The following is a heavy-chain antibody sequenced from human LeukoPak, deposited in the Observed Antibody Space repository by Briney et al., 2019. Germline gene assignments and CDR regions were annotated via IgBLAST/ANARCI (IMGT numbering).Heavy chain of an antibody. CDR1: GFIFNTYT. D-gene: IGHD2/OR15-2a*01. V-gene: IGHV3-64*01. CDR3: ARSTYHDY. Sequence: PGGSLRLSCAASGFIFNTYTMHWVRQAPGKGLEYVSTISGDGLRTYCANSVKGRFTVSRDNSKNTLYLQMGSLRTEDMAMYYCARSTYHDYWGQGTLVTVSS. J-gene: IGHJ4*02. CDR2: ISGDGLRT.